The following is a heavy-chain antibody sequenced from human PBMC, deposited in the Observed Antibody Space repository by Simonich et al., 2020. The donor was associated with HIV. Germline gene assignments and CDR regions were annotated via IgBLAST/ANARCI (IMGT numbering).Heavy chain of an antibody. CDR3: ASGMMGFDY. V-gene: IGHV1-2*06. Sequence: QVQLVQSGAEVKKPGASVKVSCKASGYTFTGYYMHGVRQAPGQGLEWKGRINPNSGDTNDAQKVQGRVTMTKDTSISTAYMELSGLRSDDTAVYYCASGMMGFDYWGQGTLVTVSS. J-gene: IGHJ4*02. CDR2: INPNSGDT. D-gene: IGHD3-16*01. CDR1: GYTFTGYY.